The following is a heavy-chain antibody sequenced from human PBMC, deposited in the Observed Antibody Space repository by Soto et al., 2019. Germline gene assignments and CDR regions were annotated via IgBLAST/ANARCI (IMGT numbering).Heavy chain of an antibody. Sequence: NPSETLSLTCSVSGDSMNTYFWTWIRQPPGKGLEWIGYIYDGGTTNYNPSLKSRAAISVDTSKNQFSLNLTSVTAADTAMYYCARSFTYGAQRFDYWGQGALVTVSS. V-gene: IGHV4-59*01. J-gene: IGHJ4*02. CDR3: ARSFTYGAQRFDY. D-gene: IGHD3-10*01. CDR1: GDSMNTYF. CDR2: IYDGGTT.